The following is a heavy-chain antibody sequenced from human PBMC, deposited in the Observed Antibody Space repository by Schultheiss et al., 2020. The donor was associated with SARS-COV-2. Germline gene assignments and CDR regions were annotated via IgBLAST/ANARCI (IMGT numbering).Heavy chain of an antibody. J-gene: IGHJ4*02. Sequence: GGSLRLSCAASGFTFSSYAMSWVRQAPGKRLEWVSYISSSGSTIYYADSVKGRFTISRDNAKNSLYLQMNSLRAEDTAVYYCARGPPYSSGAADYWGQGTLVTVSS. V-gene: IGHV3-48*04. D-gene: IGHD6-19*01. CDR2: ISSSGSTI. CDR1: GFTFSSYA. CDR3: ARGPPYSSGAADY.